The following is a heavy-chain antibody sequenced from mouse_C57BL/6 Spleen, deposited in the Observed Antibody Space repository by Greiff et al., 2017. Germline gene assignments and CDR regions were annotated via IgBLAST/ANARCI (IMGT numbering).Heavy chain of an antibody. CDR2: INYDGSST. Sequence: EVKLVESEGGLVQPGSSMKLSCTASGFTFSDYYMAWVRQVPEKGLEWVANINYDGSSTYYLDSLKSRFIISGDNAKNILYLQMSSLKSEDTATYYCARRGYSHYFDYWGQGTTLTVSS. J-gene: IGHJ2*01. D-gene: IGHD1-1*01. CDR3: ARRGYSHYFDY. CDR1: GFTFSDYY. V-gene: IGHV5-16*01.